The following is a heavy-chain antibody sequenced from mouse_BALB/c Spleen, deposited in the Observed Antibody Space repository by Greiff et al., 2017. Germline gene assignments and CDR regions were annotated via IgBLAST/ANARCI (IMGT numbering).Heavy chain of an antibody. J-gene: IGHJ2*01. D-gene: IGHD1-1*01. CDR2: IYPGDGDT. V-gene: IGHV1-87*01. CDR3: ARFGFTTVVAPYFDY. Sequence: VQLQQSGAELARPGASVKLSCKASGYTFTSYWMQWVKQRPGQGLEWIGAIYPGDGDTRYTQKFKGKATLTADKSSSTAYMQLSSLASEDSAVYYCARFGFTTVVAPYFDYWGQGTTLTVSS. CDR1: GYTFTSYW.